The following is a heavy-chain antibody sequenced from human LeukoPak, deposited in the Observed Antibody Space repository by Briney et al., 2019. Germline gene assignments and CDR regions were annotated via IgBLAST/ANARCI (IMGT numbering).Heavy chain of an antibody. CDR2: INHSGST. V-gene: IGHV4-34*01. Sequence: SETLSLTCAVYGGSFSGYYWSWIRQPPGKGLEWIGEINHSGSTNYNPSLKSRVTISVDKSKNQFSLKLSSVTAADTAVYYCARVLGWFDPWGQGTLVTVSS. J-gene: IGHJ5*02. CDR1: GGSFSGYY. D-gene: IGHD2-8*02. CDR3: ARVLGWFDP.